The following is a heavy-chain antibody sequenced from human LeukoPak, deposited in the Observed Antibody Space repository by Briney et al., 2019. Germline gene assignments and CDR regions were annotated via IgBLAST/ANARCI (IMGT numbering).Heavy chain of an antibody. J-gene: IGHJ5*02. D-gene: IGHD3-16*02. CDR2: IYYSGST. CDR1: GGSISSSSYY. CDR3: ARHPRGHDYVWGSYRYSNWFDP. Sequence: PSETLSLTCTVSGGSISSSSYYWGWIRQPPGKGLEWIGSIYYSGSTYYNPSLKSRVTISVDTSKNQFSLKLSSVTAADTAVYYCARHPRGHDYVWGSYRYSNWFDPWGQGTLVTVSS. V-gene: IGHV4-39*01.